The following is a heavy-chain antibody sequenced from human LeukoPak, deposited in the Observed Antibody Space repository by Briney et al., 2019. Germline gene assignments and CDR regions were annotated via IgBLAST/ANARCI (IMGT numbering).Heavy chain of an antibody. V-gene: IGHV3-21*01. CDR3: ARDHGRDAVDVRVDY. CDR2: ISSSSSYI. J-gene: IGHJ4*03. D-gene: IGHD6-19*01. CDR1: GFSFSSYS. Sequence: GGSLRLSCAASGFSFSSYSMNWVRQAPGKGLEWVSSISSSSSYIYYADSVKGRFTISRDNAKNSLYLQMNSLRAEDTAVHYCARDHGRDAVDVRVDYWGQGTTVTVSS.